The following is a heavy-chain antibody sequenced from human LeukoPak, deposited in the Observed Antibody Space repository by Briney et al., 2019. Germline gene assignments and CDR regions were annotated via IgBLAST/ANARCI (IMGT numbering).Heavy chain of an antibody. CDR1: GFTFSSYG. CDR3: VGGYSYGTNSYYFDY. CDR2: ISYDGSNK. V-gene: IGHV3-30*03. Sequence: GGSLRLSCAASGFTFSSYGMHWVRQAPGKGLEWVAVISYDGSNKYYADSVKGRFTISRDNSKNTLYLQMNSLRAEDTAVYYCVGGYSYGTNSYYFDYWGQGTLVTVSS. J-gene: IGHJ4*02. D-gene: IGHD5-18*01.